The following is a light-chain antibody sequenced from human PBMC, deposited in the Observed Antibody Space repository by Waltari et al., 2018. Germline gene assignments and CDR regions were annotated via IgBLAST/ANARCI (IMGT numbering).Light chain of an antibody. CDR1: QSVLYSSSSQNY. J-gene: IGKJ1*01. V-gene: IGKV4-1*01. CDR2: WAS. Sequence: DIVMTQSPDSLAVFLGERASINCKSSQSVLYSSSSQNYLAWYQQKPGQPPKLLITWASTRESGVPDRFSGSGSGTDFTLTISSLQAEDVAVYFCQQYYGIPTFGQGTKVEIK. CDR3: QQYYGIPT.